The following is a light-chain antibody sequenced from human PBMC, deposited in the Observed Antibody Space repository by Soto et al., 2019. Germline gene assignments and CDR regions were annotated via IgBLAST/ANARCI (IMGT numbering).Light chain of an antibody. J-gene: IGKJ5*01. Sequence: EIVMTQSPATLSVSPGERATLSCRASESIRNNLAWYRQKPGQAPRLLIYDASTRATGIPARFSGSGSETEFTLTISTLQSEDFAVYYCQQYGDSLSITFGQGTRLEIK. CDR1: ESIRNN. V-gene: IGKV3-15*01. CDR3: QQYGDSLSIT. CDR2: DAS.